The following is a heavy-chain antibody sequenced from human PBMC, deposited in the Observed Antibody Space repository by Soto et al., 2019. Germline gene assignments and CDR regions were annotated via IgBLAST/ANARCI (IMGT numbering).Heavy chain of an antibody. CDR2: INAGNGNI. CDR1: GYTFTSYA. Sequence: QVQLVQSGAEVKKPGASVKVSCKASGYTFTSYAMHWVRQAPGQRLEWMGWINAGNGNIKYSQKFQGRVTITRDTSASTAYMELSSLRSEDTAVYYCARERHIVVVTAIRGGNWFDPWGQGTLVTVSS. V-gene: IGHV1-3*01. CDR3: ARERHIVVVTAIRGGNWFDP. D-gene: IGHD2-21*02. J-gene: IGHJ5*02.